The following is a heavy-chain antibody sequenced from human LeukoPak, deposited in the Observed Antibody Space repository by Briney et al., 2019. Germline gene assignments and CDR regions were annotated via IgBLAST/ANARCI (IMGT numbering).Heavy chain of an antibody. CDR2: ISSSSSYI. CDR1: GFTFSSYS. J-gene: IGHJ6*03. CDR3: ARDSDSYGYYYYYYVDV. Sequence: GGSLRLSCAASGFTFSSYSMNWVRQAPGKGLEWVSSISSSSSYIYYADSVKGRFTISRDNAKNSLYLQMNSLRAEDTAVYYCARDSDSYGYYYYYYVDVWGKGTTVTVSS. D-gene: IGHD5-18*01. V-gene: IGHV3-21*01.